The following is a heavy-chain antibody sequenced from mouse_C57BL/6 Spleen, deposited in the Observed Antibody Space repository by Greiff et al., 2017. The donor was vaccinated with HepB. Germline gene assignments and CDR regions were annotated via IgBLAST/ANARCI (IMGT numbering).Heavy chain of an antibody. V-gene: IGHV1-80*01. Sequence: VQLQQSGAELVKPGASVKISCKASGYAFSSYWMNWVKQRPGKGLEWIGQIYPGDGDTNYNGKFKGKATLTADKSSSTAYMQLSSLTSEDSAVYFCASFDYGPYFDYWGQGTTLTVSS. D-gene: IGHD2-4*01. J-gene: IGHJ2*01. CDR3: ASFDYGPYFDY. CDR1: GYAFSSYW. CDR2: IYPGDGDT.